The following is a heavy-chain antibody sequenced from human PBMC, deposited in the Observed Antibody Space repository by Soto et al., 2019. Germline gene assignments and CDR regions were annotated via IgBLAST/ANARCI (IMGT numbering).Heavy chain of an antibody. D-gene: IGHD6-13*01. V-gene: IGHV3-21*01. Sequence: GGSLRLSCAASGFTFSSYSMNWVRQAPGKGLEWVSSISSSSSYIYYADSVKGRFTISRDNAKNSLYLQMNSLRAEDTAVYYCARAGSSWTNWSDPWGQGTLVTVSS. CDR2: ISSSSSYI. J-gene: IGHJ5*02. CDR3: ARAGSSWTNWSDP. CDR1: GFTFSSYS.